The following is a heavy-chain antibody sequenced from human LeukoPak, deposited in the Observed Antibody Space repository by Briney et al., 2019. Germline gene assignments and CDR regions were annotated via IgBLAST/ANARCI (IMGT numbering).Heavy chain of an antibody. J-gene: IGHJ6*04. CDR2: ISSNGGST. CDR3: ARDLKYQLQMGV. Sequence: PGGSLRLSCAASGFTFSSYAMHWVRQAPGKGLEYVSAISSNGGSTYYANSVKGRFTISRDNSKNTLYLQMGSLRAEDMAVYYCARDLKYQLQMGVWGKGTTVTVSS. D-gene: IGHD2-2*01. CDR1: GFTFSSYA. V-gene: IGHV3-64*01.